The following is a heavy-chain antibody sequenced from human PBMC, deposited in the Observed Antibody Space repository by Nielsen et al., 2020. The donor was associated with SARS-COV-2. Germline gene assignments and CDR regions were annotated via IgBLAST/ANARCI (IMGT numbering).Heavy chain of an antibody. CDR2: INHSGST. J-gene: IGHJ4*02. CDR3: ARGYCSSTSCYSGTLDY. D-gene: IGHD2-2*01. CDR1: GGSFSGYY. Sequence: SETLSLTCAVYGGSFSGYYWSWIRQPPGKGLEWIGEINHSGSTNYNPSLKSRVTISVDTSKNQFSLKLSSVTAADTAVYYCARGYCSSTSCYSGTLDYWGQGTLVTVSS. V-gene: IGHV4-34*01.